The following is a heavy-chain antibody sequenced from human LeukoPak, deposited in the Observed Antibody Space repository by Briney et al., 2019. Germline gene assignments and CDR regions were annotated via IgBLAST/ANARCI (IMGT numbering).Heavy chain of an antibody. CDR3: AKDDPGSGSDFDD. Sequence: GGSLTLTCAASGLTFSSYGMIWLRQAPGKGLEWVSGISGSAGSTSHADPVKGRFTIDRANSKATLYLQMKSLRAKDIAVYYCAKDDPGSGSDFDDWGQGTLVTVSS. CDR1: GLTFSSYG. J-gene: IGHJ4*02. CDR2: ISGSAGST. D-gene: IGHD2-15*01. V-gene: IGHV3-23*01.